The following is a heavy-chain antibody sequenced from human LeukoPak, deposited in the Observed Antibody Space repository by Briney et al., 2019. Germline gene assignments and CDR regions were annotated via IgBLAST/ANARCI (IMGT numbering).Heavy chain of an antibody. CDR2: ISYDGSNK. CDR3: AKEDAFAI. CDR1: GFTFSSYG. Sequence: PGGSLRLSCAASGFTFSSYGMHWVRQAPGKGLEWVAVISYDGSNKYYADSVKGRFTTSRDNSKNTLYLQMNSLRAEDTAVYYCAKEDAFAIWGQGTMVTVSS. V-gene: IGHV3-30*18. J-gene: IGHJ3*02.